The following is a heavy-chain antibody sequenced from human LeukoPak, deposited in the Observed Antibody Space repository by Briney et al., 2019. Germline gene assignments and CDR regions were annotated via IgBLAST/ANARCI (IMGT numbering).Heavy chain of an antibody. CDR2: INPNSGGT. D-gene: IGHD6-13*01. J-gene: IGHJ3*02. CDR1: GYTFTGYY. V-gene: IGHV1-2*02. Sequence: ASVRVSCKASGYTFTGYYMHWVRQAPGQGLEWMGWINPNSGGTNYAQKFQGRVTMTRDTSISTAYMELSRLRSDDTAVYYCARDQPRIAAAADAFGIWGQGTMVTVSS. CDR3: ARDQPRIAAAADAFGI.